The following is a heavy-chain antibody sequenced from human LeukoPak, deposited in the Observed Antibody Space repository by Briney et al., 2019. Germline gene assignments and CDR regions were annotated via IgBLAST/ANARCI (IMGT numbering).Heavy chain of an antibody. CDR1: GFTFSSYA. CDR3: ARVEYGDYRPDYYYYYMDV. Sequence: TGGSLRLSCAASGFTFSSYAMSWVRQSPGKGLEWVSTISDSGSGAYYADSVKGRFTISRDNAKNSLYLQMNSLRAEDTALYYCARVEYGDYRPDYYYYYMDVWGKGTTVTVSS. CDR2: ISDSGSGA. D-gene: IGHD4-17*01. V-gene: IGHV3-23*01. J-gene: IGHJ6*03.